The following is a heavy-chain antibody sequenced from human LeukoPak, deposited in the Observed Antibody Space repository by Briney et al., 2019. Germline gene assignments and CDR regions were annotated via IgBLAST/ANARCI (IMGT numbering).Heavy chain of an antibody. D-gene: IGHD1-7*01. CDR1: GFTFSDYY. V-gene: IGHV3-11*06. Sequence: GGSLRLSCAASGFTFSDYYMSWIRQAPGKGLEWVSYISSSSSTTNYADSVKGRFTISRDNDKNSLYLQMNSLRDEDTAVCYCAIHKSRWNYANDAFDIWGQGTMVTVSS. J-gene: IGHJ3*02. CDR3: AIHKSRWNYANDAFDI. CDR2: ISSSSSTT.